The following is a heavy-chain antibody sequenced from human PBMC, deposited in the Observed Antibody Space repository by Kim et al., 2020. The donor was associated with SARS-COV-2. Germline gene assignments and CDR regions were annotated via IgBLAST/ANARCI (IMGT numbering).Heavy chain of an antibody. Sequence: SVKVSCKASGGTFSSYAISWVRQAPGQGLEWMGGIIPIFGTANYAQKFQGRVTITADESTSTAYMELSSLRSEDTAVYYCARIYYYDSSGYTYYYYYGMDVWGQGTTVTVSS. CDR3: ARIYYYDSSGYTYYYYYGMDV. V-gene: IGHV1-69*13. J-gene: IGHJ6*02. CDR2: IIPIFGTA. D-gene: IGHD3-22*01. CDR1: GGTFSSYA.